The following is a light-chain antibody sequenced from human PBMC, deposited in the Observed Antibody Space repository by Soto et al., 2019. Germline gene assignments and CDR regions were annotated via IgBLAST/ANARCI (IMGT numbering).Light chain of an antibody. J-gene: IGLJ2*01. Sequence: QSALTQPASVSGSPGQSITISCTGTSSDVGGYNFVSWFQQNPGKAPKLMIYEVNKRPSGISNRFSGSKSGNTASLTISGLQAEDEADYYCCSYAGSSTLVFGGGTKLTVL. V-gene: IGLV2-23*02. CDR2: EVN. CDR1: SSDVGGYNF. CDR3: CSYAGSSTLV.